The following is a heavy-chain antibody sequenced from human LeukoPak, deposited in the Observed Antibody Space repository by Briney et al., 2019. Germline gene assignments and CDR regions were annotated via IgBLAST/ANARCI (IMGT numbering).Heavy chain of an antibody. J-gene: IGHJ4*02. CDR1: GGSISSYY. CDR2: IYYSGST. Sequence: SETLSLTCTVSGGSISSYYWSWIRQPPGKGLEWIGYIYYSGSTNYNPSLKSRVTISVDTSKNQFSLKLSSVTAADTAVYYCARHSRGLRFAAGSPLDYWGQGTLVTVSS. D-gene: IGHD5-12*01. V-gene: IGHV4-59*08. CDR3: ARHSRGLRFAAGSPLDY.